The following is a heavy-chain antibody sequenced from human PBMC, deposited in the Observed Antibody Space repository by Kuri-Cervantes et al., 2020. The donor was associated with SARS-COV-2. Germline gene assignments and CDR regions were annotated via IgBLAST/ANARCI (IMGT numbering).Heavy chain of an antibody. CDR3: ARSPRCSSTSCRYYYYGMDV. J-gene: IGHJ6*02. Sequence: GSLRLSCAVYGGSFRGYYWSWIRQPPGKGLEWIGEINHSGSTNYNPSLKSRVTISVDTSKNQFSLKLSSVTAADTAVYYCARSPRCSSTSCRYYYYGMDVWGQGTTVTVSS. D-gene: IGHD2-2*01. V-gene: IGHV4-34*01. CDR2: INHSGST. CDR1: GGSFRGYY.